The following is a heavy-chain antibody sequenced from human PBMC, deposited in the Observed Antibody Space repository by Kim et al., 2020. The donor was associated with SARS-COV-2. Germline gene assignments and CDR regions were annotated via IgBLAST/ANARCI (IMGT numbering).Heavy chain of an antibody. CDR2: VYHSGTT. CDR1: GDSISSSFNY. J-gene: IGHJ4*02. CDR3: ARLPHDSSGYVDC. D-gene: IGHD3-22*01. Sequence: SETLSLTCTVSGDSISSSFNYWGWIRQPPGKGLEWIGSVYHSGTTYDSPSLKSRVTVSVDTSKNEFSLKVTSVTAADTAVYFCARLPHDSSGYVDCWGQGILVPSPQ. V-gene: IGHV4-39*01.